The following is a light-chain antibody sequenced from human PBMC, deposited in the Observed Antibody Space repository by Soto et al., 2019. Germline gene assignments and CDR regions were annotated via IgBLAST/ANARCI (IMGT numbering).Light chain of an antibody. CDR2: AAS. CDR1: QSISSY. V-gene: IGKV1-39*01. Sequence: DIQMTQSPSSLSASVGDRVTITCRASQSISSYLNWYQQKPGKAPKLLIYAASSLQSGVPSRLSGSGYGTDFTLTISSLQPEDFATYYGETSYSTPITFGQGTRLEIK. J-gene: IGKJ5*01. CDR3: ETSYSTPIT.